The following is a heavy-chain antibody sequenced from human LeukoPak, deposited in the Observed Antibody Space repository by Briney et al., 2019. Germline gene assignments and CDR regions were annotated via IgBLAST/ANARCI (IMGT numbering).Heavy chain of an antibody. CDR3: AREVVRYYGSGSYYRGAFDI. D-gene: IGHD3-10*01. J-gene: IGHJ3*02. CDR2: IYHSGST. CDR1: GGSISSGGYS. V-gene: IGHV4-30-2*01. Sequence: SETLSLTCAVSGGSISSGGYSWSWIRQPPGKGLEWIGYIYHSGSTYYNPSLKSRVTISVDRSKNQFSLKLSSVTAADTAVYYCAREVVRYYGSGSYYRGAFDIWGQGTMVTVSS.